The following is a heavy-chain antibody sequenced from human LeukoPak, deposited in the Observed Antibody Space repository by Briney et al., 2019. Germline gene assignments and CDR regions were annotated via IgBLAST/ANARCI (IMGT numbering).Heavy chain of an antibody. CDR1: GGSISSSSYY. Sequence: PSETLSLTCTVSGGSISSSSYYWGWIRQPPGKGLEWMGTIYYSGSTYYNPSLKSRVTISVDTSKNQFSLKLSSVTAADTAVYYCASLPDYYDSSGYNWFDPWGQGTLVTVSS. D-gene: IGHD3-22*01. J-gene: IGHJ5*02. CDR3: ASLPDYYDSSGYNWFDP. V-gene: IGHV4-39*01. CDR2: IYYSGST.